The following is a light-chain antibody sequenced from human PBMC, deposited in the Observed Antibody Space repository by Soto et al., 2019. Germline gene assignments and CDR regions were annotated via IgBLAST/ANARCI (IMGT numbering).Light chain of an antibody. CDR1: SCNIGAGYG. CDR2: GNS. CDR3: QCYDISMSVV. J-gene: IGLJ3*02. Sequence: QSVLTQPPSVSGSPGQRVTISCTGSSCNIGAGYGVHWYQQLPGTAPKLLIYGNSNRPSGVPDRFSGSKSGSAASLAITGLQDDDDADDYCQCYDISMSVVFGGGTKLTVL. V-gene: IGLV1-40*01.